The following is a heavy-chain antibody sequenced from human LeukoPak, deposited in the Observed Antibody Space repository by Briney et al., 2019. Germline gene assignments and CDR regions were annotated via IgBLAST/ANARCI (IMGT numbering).Heavy chain of an antibody. V-gene: IGHV3-23*01. CDR3: ARDSNPYCSSTSCYYFDY. Sequence: GGSLRLSCAASGFTFRSHDMSWVRQAPGKGLEWVSGISASGGSTFYADSVKGRFTISRDNAKNSLYLQMNSLRAEDTAVYYCARDSNPYCSSTSCYYFDYWGQGTLVTVSS. CDR1: GFTFRSHD. J-gene: IGHJ4*02. D-gene: IGHD2-2*01. CDR2: ISASGGST.